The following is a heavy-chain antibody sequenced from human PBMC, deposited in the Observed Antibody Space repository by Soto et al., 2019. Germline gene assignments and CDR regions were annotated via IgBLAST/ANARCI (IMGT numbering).Heavy chain of an antibody. J-gene: IGHJ5*02. V-gene: IGHV4-59*12. D-gene: IGHD3-16*01. CDR2: IYYSGST. CDR3: ARSRDLGWFDP. Sequence: PSETLSLTCTVSGGSISSYYWSWIRQPPGKGLEWIGYIYYSGSTNYNPSLKSRVTISVDKSKNQFSLKLSSVTAADTAVYYCARSRDLGWFDPWGQGTLVTVSS. CDR1: GGSISSYY.